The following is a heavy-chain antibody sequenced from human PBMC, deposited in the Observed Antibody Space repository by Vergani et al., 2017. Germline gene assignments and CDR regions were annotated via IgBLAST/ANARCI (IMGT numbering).Heavy chain of an antibody. CDR2: IYPGDSDT. CDR3: ARHTIPGYCSGGSCYPPPMWFDP. D-gene: IGHD2-15*01. V-gene: IGHV5-51*01. CDR1: GYSFTSYW. J-gene: IGHJ5*02. Sequence: EVPLVQSGAAVKKPGESLKISCKGSGYSFTSYWIGWVRQMPGKGLEWMGIIYPGDSDTRYSPSFQGQVTISADKSISTAYLQWSSLKASDTAMYYCARHTIPGYCSGGSCYPPPMWFDPWGQGTLVTVSS.